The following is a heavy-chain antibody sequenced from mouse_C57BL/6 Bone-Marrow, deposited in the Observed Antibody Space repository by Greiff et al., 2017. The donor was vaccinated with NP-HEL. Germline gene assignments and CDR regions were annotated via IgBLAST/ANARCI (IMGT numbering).Heavy chain of an antibody. CDR2: IYPGSGNT. D-gene: IGHD1-1*01. J-gene: IGHJ1*03. V-gene: IGHV1-76*01. CDR3: ARTPSNYGSSPSYWYFDV. Sequence: VKLQESGAELVRPGASVKLSCKASGYTFTDYYINWVKQRPGQGLEWIARIYPGSGNTYYNEKFKGKATLTAEKSSSTAYMQLSSLTSEDSAVYFCARTPSNYGSSPSYWYFDVWGTGTTVTVSS. CDR1: GYTFTDYY.